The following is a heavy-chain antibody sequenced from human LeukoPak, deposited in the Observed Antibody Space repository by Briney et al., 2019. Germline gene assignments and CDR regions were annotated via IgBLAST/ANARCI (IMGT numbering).Heavy chain of an antibody. D-gene: IGHD6-19*01. Sequence: SETLSLTCAVSGGSISSGGYSWSWIRQPPGKGLEWIGYIYHSGSTYYNPSLKSRVTISVDRSKNQFSLKLSSVTAADTAVYYCARGGIAVAVLVGWFDPWGQGTLVTVSS. CDR2: IYHSGST. V-gene: IGHV4-30-2*01. J-gene: IGHJ5*02. CDR1: GGSISSGGYS. CDR3: ARGGIAVAVLVGWFDP.